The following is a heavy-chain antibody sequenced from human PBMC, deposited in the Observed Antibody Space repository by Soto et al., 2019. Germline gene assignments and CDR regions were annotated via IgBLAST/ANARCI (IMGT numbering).Heavy chain of an antibody. D-gene: IGHD3-9*01. V-gene: IGHV3-23*01. CDR3: AKDLLPYYDILTGYDY. CDR2: ISGSGGST. Sequence: GSLRLSCAGSGFTFSSYAMSWVGQAPGKGLEWVSAISGSGGSTYYADSVKGRFTISRDNSKNTLYLQMNSLRAEGTAVYYCAKDLLPYYDILTGYDYWGQGTLVTVSS. J-gene: IGHJ4*02. CDR1: GFTFSSYA.